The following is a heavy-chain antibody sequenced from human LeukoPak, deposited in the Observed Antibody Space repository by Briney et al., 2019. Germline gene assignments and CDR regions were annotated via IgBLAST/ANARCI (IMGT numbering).Heavy chain of an antibody. J-gene: IGHJ4*02. Sequence: GGSLRLSCAASGFTFTDYYMNWIRQAPGKGLEWVSSISRGGNSIYYADSVKGRFTISRDNANNLLYLQMNSLRGEDTAVYYCTRDRSRAEDDWGQGTLVTVSS. CDR2: ISRGGNSI. V-gene: IGHV3-11*04. D-gene: IGHD1-14*01. CDR1: GFTFTDYY. CDR3: TRDRSRAEDD.